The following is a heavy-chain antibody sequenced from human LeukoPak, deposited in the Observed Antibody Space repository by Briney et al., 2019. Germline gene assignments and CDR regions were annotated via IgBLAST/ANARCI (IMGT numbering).Heavy chain of an antibody. CDR3: ASPPPKGSSGRDDY. V-gene: IGHV4-59*08. D-gene: IGHD6-19*01. J-gene: IGHJ4*02. CDR1: GGSISSYY. CDR2: IYYSGST. Sequence: SETLSLTCTVSGGSISSYYWSWIRQPPGKGLEWIGYIYYSGSTNYNPSLKSRVTILVDTSKNQFSLKLSSVTAADTAVYYCASPPPKGSSGRDDYWGQGTLVTVSS.